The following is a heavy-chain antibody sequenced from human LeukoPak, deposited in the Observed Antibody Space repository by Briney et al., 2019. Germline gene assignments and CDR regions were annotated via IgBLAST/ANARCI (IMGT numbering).Heavy chain of an antibody. CDR3: ARVDYGDYYYYYYMDV. Sequence: PSETLSLTCTVSGGSISSGSYYWGWIRQPPGKGLEWIGSIYYSGSTYYNPSLKSRVTISVDTSKNQFSLKLSSVTAADTAVYYCARVDYGDYYYYYYMDVWGKGTTVTVSS. CDR1: GGSISSGSYY. D-gene: IGHD4-17*01. J-gene: IGHJ6*03. CDR2: IYYSGST. V-gene: IGHV4-39*07.